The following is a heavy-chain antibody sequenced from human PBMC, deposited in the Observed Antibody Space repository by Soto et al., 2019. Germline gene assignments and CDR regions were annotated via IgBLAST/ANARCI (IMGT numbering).Heavy chain of an antibody. J-gene: IGHJ4*02. CDR2: IIPMFDTP. V-gene: IGHV1-69*12. CDR3: ARSGGLDRDFNY. CDR1: GGTFSSDS. Sequence: QVQLVQSGAEVKKPGSSVKVSCKASGGTFSSDSFSWVRQAPGQGLEWMGGIIPMFDTPIYAQKFQDRVTITADEYTSTADMQLSSLRSGDTAVYYCARSGGLDRDFNYWGQGSLVTVSS. D-gene: IGHD2-15*01.